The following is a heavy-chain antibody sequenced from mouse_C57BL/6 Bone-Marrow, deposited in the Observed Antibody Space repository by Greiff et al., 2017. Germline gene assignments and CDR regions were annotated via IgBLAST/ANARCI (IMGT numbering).Heavy chain of an antibody. CDR1: GFTFSDYY. Sequence: EVNVVESGGGLVQPGGSLKLSCAASGFTFSDYYMYWVRQTPEKRLEWVAYISNGGGSTYYPDTVKGRFTISRDNAKNTLYLQMSRLKSEDTAMYYCATLPDTTRYAMDYWGQGTSVTVSS. CDR3: ATLPDTTRYAMDY. D-gene: IGHD1-1*01. J-gene: IGHJ4*01. V-gene: IGHV5-12*01. CDR2: ISNGGGST.